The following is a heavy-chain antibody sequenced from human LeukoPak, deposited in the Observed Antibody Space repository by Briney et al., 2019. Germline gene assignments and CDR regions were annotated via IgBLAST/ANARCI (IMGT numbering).Heavy chain of an antibody. CDR3: ARIRYCGGISCYFIDY. J-gene: IGHJ4*02. D-gene: IGHD2-2*01. V-gene: IGHV1-2*02. CDR2: IDPNTGDS. Sequence: ASVKVSCKASEYTFTGYYIHWVRQAPGQGLEWMGWIDPNTGDSNYVQKFQGRVTMTRDTSISTAYMELSRLTSDDTAFYYCARIRYCGGISCYFIDYWGQGTLVTVSS. CDR1: EYTFTGYY.